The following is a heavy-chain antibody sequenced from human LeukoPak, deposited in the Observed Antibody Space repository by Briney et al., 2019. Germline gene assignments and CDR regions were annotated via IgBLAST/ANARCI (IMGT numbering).Heavy chain of an antibody. V-gene: IGHV4-39*07. CDR2: TNHSGST. J-gene: IGHJ4*02. Sequence: SSETLSLTCTDSGGSISSSSYYWGWIRQPPGKGLEWIGETNHSGSTNYNPSLKSRVTISVDTPKNQFSLKLSSVTAADTAVYYCALQGHGISLYSSNPDYWGQGTLVTVSS. CDR3: ALQGHGISLYSSNPDY. D-gene: IGHD6-13*01. CDR1: GGSISSSSYY.